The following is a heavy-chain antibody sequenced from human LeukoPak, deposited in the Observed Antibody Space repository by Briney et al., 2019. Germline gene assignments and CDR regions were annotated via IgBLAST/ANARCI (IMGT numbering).Heavy chain of an antibody. J-gene: IGHJ6*02. CDR2: IYYSGST. Sequence: SETLSLTCTVSGGSISSGDYYWSWIRQPPGKGLEWIGYIYYSGSTYYNPSLKSRVTISVDTSKNQFSLKLSSVTAADTAVYYCARDLGWYYGMDVWGQGTTVTVSS. CDR1: GGSISSGDYY. CDR3: ARDLGWYYGMDV. V-gene: IGHV4-30-4*01. D-gene: IGHD6-19*01.